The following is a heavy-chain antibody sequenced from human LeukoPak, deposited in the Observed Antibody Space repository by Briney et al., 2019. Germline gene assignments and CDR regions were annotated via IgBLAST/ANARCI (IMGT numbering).Heavy chain of an antibody. CDR1: GGSISSGGYY. CDR3: ARTDYYGSGSVDY. V-gene: IGHV4-31*03. D-gene: IGHD3-10*01. Sequence: SETLSLTCTVSGGSISSGGYYWSWIRQHPGKGLEWIGYIYCSGSTYYNPSLKSRVTISVDTSKNQFSLKLSSVTAADTAVYYCARTDYYGSGSVDYWGQGTLVTVSS. J-gene: IGHJ4*02. CDR2: IYCSGST.